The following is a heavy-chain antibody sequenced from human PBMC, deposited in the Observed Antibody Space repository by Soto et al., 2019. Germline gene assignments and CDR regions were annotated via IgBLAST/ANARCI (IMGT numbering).Heavy chain of an antibody. V-gene: IGHV4-34*01. Sequence: SETLSLTCAVYGGSFSGYYWSWIRQPPGKGLEWIGEINHSGSTNYNPSLKSRVTISVDTSKNQFSLKLSSVTAADTAVYYCARDHIVVVPAANWFDPWGQGTLVTVSS. D-gene: IGHD2-2*01. CDR1: GGSFSGYY. CDR3: ARDHIVVVPAANWFDP. CDR2: INHSGST. J-gene: IGHJ5*02.